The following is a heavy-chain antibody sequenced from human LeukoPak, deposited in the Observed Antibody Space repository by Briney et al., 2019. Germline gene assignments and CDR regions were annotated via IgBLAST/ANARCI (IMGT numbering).Heavy chain of an antibody. CDR2: ISSSSSTI. CDR1: GFTFSSYS. Sequence: PGGSLRLSCAASGFTFSSYSMNWVRQAPRKGLEWVSSISSSSSTIYYADSVKGRFTISRDNAKNSLYLQMNSLRAEDTAVYYCARGGRGYSFDYWGQGTLVTVSS. D-gene: IGHD6-25*01. CDR3: ARGGRGYSFDY. V-gene: IGHV3-48*01. J-gene: IGHJ4*02.